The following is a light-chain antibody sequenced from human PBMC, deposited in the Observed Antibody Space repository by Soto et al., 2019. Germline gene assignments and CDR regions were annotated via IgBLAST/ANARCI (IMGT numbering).Light chain of an antibody. J-gene: IGKJ1*01. V-gene: IGKV1-8*01. CDR1: QGISSY. Sequence: AIRMTQSPSSLSASTGDRVTITCRASQGISSYLAWYQQKPGKAPKLLIYAASTLQSGVPSRFSGSGSGTDFTLTISCLQSEDFATYYCQQYYSYPPTLGQGTKV. CDR2: AAS. CDR3: QQYYSYPPT.